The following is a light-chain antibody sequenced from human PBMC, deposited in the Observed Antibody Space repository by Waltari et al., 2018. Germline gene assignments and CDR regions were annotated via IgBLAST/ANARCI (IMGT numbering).Light chain of an antibody. Sequence: QSALSQPASVSGSPGQSLPITCTGASTDLASYNLVAWYQHHPNRAPKLIIYEATKPPSGISHRFSGAKSGATASLRMSGLQADDEADYYCCSYTGSSTSYGCGGGTKVTIL. CDR1: STDLASYNL. V-gene: IGLV2-23*01. CDR2: EAT. J-gene: IGLJ1*01. CDR3: CSYTGSSTSYG.